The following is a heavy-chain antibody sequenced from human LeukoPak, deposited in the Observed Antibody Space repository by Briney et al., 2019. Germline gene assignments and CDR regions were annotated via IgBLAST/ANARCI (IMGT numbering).Heavy chain of an antibody. CDR1: GGSISSGSYY. D-gene: IGHD4-17*01. CDR3: ASNRLDYGSGIDY. J-gene: IGHJ4*02. V-gene: IGHV4-61*02. CDR2: IYTSGST. Sequence: SQTLSLTCTVSGGSISSGSYYWSWIRQPAGKGLEWIGRIYTSGSTNYNPSLKSRVTISVDTSKNQFSLKLSSVTAADTAVYHCASNRLDYGSGIDYWGQGTLVTVSS.